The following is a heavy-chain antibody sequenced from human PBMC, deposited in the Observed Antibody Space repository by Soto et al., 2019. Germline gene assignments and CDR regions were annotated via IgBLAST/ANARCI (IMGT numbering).Heavy chain of an antibody. CDR2: ISGSGGST. CDR1: GFTFSSYA. Sequence: GGSLRLSCAASGFTFSSYAMSWVRQAPGKGLEWVSAISGSGGSTYYADSVKGRFTISRDNSKNTLYLQMNSLRAEDTAVYYCARDRLIVDPARADYYYYGMDVWGQGTTVTVSS. D-gene: IGHD2-21*01. CDR3: ARDRLIVDPARADYYYYGMDV. J-gene: IGHJ6*02. V-gene: IGHV3-23*01.